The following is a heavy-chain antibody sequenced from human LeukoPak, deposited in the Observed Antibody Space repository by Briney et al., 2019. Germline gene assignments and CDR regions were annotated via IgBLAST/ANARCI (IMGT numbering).Heavy chain of an antibody. V-gene: IGHV3-23*01. CDR1: GFIFNTNG. CDR2: IAGGDEST. Sequence: GGSLRLSCAISGFIFNTNGMNWVRQSPGKGLEWLTTIAGGDESTYYADSVKGRFAISRDNSKNTVFLHMNSLRVEDTAVYYCARGVYWSLDYWGQGTPVTVSS. CDR3: ARGVYWSLDY. D-gene: IGHD1-1*01. J-gene: IGHJ4*02.